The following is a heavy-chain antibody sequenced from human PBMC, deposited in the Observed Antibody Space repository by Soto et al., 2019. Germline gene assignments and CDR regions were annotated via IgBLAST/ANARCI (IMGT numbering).Heavy chain of an antibody. D-gene: IGHD2-2*01. V-gene: IGHV1-69*13. CDR1: GGTFSSYA. J-gene: IGHJ5*02. CDR2: IIPIFGTA. Sequence: ASVKVSCKASGGTFSSYAISWVRQAPGQGLEWMGGIIPIFGTANYAQKFQGRVTITADESTSTAYMELSSLRSEDTAVYYCARDRDIVLVPAAMGWFDPWGQGTLVTVS. CDR3: ARDRDIVLVPAAMGWFDP.